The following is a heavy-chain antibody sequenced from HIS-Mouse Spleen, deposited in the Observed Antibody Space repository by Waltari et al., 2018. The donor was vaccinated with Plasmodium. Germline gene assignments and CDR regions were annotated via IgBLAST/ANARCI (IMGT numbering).Heavy chain of an antibody. CDR2: IYTGGRT. J-gene: IGHJ3*02. Sequence: EVQLVESGGGLVQPGGSLRLSCAASGFPVRSNYMSCVRQAPGKGLEWVSVIYTGGRTYYADAVKGRFTISRDNSKNTLYLQMNSLRAEDTAVYYCARISSIAARPDAFDIWGQGTMVTVSS. CDR1: GFPVRSNY. CDR3: ARISSIAARPDAFDI. D-gene: IGHD6-6*01. V-gene: IGHV3-66*01.